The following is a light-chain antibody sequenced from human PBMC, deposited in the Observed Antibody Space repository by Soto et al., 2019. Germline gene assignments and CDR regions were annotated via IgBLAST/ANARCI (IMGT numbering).Light chain of an antibody. CDR2: GAF. CDR1: QSVSSTY. CDR3: QQYGSSPWT. V-gene: IGKV3-20*01. Sequence: EIVLTQSPGTLSLSPGERATLSCRASQSVSSTYLAWYQHKPGQAPRLLIYGAFSRATGIPGRFSGSGSGTDFTLTISRLEPEDFAVYYCQQYGSSPWTFGQGTKVDSK. J-gene: IGKJ1*01.